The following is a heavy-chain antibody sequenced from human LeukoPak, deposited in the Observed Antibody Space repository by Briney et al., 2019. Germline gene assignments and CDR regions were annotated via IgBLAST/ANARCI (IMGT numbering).Heavy chain of an antibody. CDR1: GFTVSSNY. CDR2: LKSNPDGGTA. V-gene: IGHV3-15*01. J-gene: IGHJ4*02. CDR3: TTLAHDVHY. D-gene: IGHD3-3*01. Sequence: GGSLRLSCAASGFTVSSNYMSWVRQAPGKGLEWVGRLKSNPDGGTADYAAPVKGRFTISRDDSRNTLYLQMNNLKLEDTAVYYCTTLAHDVHYWGQGTLVTVSS.